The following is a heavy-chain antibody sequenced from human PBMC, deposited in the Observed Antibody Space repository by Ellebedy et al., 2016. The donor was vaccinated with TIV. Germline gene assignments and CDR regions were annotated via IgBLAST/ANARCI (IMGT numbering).Heavy chain of an antibody. CDR3: ATTTGYGTGWFGRNDY. J-gene: IGHJ4*02. CDR2: ISNRSSTI. CDR1: GFTFSSYS. D-gene: IGHD6-19*01. V-gene: IGHV3-48*01. Sequence: PGGSLRLSCAASGFTFSSYSMNWVRKAPGKGLEWVSYISNRSSTIYYADSVQGRFTISRDNAKNSLYLQMNSLTVEDTALYYCATTTGYGTGWFGRNDYWGQGTLVTVSS.